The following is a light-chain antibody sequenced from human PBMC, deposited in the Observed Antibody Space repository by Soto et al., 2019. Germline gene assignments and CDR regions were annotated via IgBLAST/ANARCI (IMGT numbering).Light chain of an antibody. CDR2: RND. CDR1: RSNIGSTT. J-gene: IGLJ1*01. CDR3: SSYAGSSNV. V-gene: IGLV1-44*01. Sequence: QSVLTQPPSASGTPGQRVIISCSGKRSNIGSTTVSWYQQLPRAAPKLLIYRNDQRPSGVPDRFSGSKSGNTASLTVSGLQAEDEADYYCSSYAGSSNVFGTGTQLTVL.